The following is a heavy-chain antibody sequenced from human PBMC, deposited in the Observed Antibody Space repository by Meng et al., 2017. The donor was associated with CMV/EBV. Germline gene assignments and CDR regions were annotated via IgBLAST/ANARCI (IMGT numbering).Heavy chain of an antibody. CDR2: IRYDGSNK. Sequence: GGSLRLSCAASGFTFSSYGMHWVRQAPGKGLEWVAFIRYDGSNKYYADSVKGRFTISRDNSKNTLYLQMNSLRAEDTAVYYCAKDSNCGGDCYSDYYYGMDVWGQGTTVTSP. D-gene: IGHD2-21*01. CDR3: AKDSNCGGDCYSDYYYGMDV. J-gene: IGHJ6*02. V-gene: IGHV3-30*02. CDR1: GFTFSSYG.